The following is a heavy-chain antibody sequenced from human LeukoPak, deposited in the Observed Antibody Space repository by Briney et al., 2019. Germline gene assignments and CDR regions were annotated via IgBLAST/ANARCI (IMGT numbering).Heavy chain of an antibody. J-gene: IGHJ4*02. V-gene: IGHV4-30-4*01. CDR2: IYYSGST. D-gene: IGHD6-6*01. CDR1: GGSISSGDYY. Sequence: SETLSLTCTVSGGSISSGDYYWSWIRQPPGKGLEWIGYIYYSGSTYYNPSLKSRVTISVDTSKNQFSLKLSSVTAADTAVYYCARLRIVYSPGLKSIAARPGDYWGQGTLVTVSS. CDR3: ARLRIVYSPGLKSIAARPGDY.